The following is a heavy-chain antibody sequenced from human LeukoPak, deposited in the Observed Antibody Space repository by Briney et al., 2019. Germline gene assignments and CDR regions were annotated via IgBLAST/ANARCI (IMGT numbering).Heavy chain of an antibody. V-gene: IGHV4-59*01. D-gene: IGHD3-10*01. Sequence: SETLSLTCTVSGGSISSYYWSWIRQPPGKGLEWIGYIYYSGSANYNPSLKSRVTISVDTSKNQFSLKLSSVTAADTAVYYCAREKARITIVRGVIGPTPYNWFDPWGQGTLVTVSS. J-gene: IGHJ5*02. CDR1: GGSISSYY. CDR3: AREKARITIVRGVIGPTPYNWFDP. CDR2: IYYSGSA.